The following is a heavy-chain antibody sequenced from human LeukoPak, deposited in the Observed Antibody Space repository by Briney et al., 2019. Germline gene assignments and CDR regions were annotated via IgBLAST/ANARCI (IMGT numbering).Heavy chain of an antibody. CDR3: AKNYYGSGSYYTLGLDV. CDR1: GFTFSNYA. CDR2: ISHDGSNK. D-gene: IGHD3-10*01. V-gene: IGHV3-30*01. Sequence: GRSLRLSCAASGFTFSNYAVHWVRQAPGKGLEWVAVISHDGSNKYYADSVKGRFTISRDNSMNTLFLQMNSLRAEDTAVYYCAKNYYGSGSYYTLGLDVWGQGTTVTVSS. J-gene: IGHJ6*02.